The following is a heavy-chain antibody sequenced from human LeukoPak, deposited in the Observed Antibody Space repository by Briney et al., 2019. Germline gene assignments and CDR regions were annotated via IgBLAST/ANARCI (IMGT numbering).Heavy chain of an antibody. D-gene: IGHD3-22*01. J-gene: IGHJ6*03. V-gene: IGHV4-39*01. CDR2: IYYSGST. CDR3: ARHVWYADTTGYYHFYYYYMDV. Sequence: SETLSLTCTVSGGSISSSSYYWGWIRQPPGKGLEWIGSIYYSGSTYYNPSLKSRVTISVDTSKNQFSLKLSSVTAADTAVYYCARHVWYADTTGYYHFYYYYMDVWGKGTPVTISS. CDR1: GGSISSSSYY.